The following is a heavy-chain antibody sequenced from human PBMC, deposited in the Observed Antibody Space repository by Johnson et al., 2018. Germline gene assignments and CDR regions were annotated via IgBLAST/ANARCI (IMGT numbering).Heavy chain of an antibody. J-gene: IGHJ6*02. CDR3: ASCSSTSCPTHYYYYYGMDV. CDR2: ISYDGSNK. CDR1: GIPFSNYG. Sequence: QVQLVESGGGVVQPGRSLRLSCAASGIPFSNYGMHWVRQAPGKGLEWLAAISYDGSNKYYADSVTGRFTISRDNSKNTLYLQMNSLRAEDTAVYYCASCSSTSCPTHYYYYYGMDVWGQGTTVTVSS. D-gene: IGHD2-2*01. V-gene: IGHV3-30*03.